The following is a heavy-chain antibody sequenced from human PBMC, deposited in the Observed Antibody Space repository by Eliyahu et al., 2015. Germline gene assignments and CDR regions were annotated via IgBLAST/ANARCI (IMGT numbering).Heavy chain of an antibody. CDR1: GGSISSSYCY. CDR3: AXRYTYGNFDY. V-gene: IGHV4-39*01. CDR2: IYYSGTT. J-gene: IGHJ4*02. Sequence: QLQLQESGPGLVKPSETLSLTCAVSGGSISSSYCYWGWIRQPPGKGLEWXGMIYYSGTTYYNPSLKSRVTISVDTSKNQFSLKLSSVTAADTAVYYCAXRYTYGNFDYWGQGTLVTVSS. D-gene: IGHD5-18*01.